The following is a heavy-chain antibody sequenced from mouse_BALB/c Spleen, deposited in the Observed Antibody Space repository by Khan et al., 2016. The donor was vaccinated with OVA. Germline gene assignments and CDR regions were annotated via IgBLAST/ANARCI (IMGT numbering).Heavy chain of an antibody. V-gene: IGHV1-4*01. Sequence: VQLVESGAELARPGASVKMSCKASGYTFTSYTIHWIKERPGQGLEWIGYINPSNGYTNYNQKFKDKATLTTDKSSTTAYLQLSSLTSDDSAVYNCVRDGANHRNDGWFAYWGQGTLVTVSA. CDR3: VRDGANHRNDGWFAY. D-gene: IGHD2-14*01. J-gene: IGHJ3*01. CDR1: GYTFTSYT. CDR2: INPSNGYT.